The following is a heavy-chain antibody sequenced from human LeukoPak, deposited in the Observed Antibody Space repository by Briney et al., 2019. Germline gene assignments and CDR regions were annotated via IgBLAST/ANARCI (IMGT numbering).Heavy chain of an antibody. CDR1: GFTFSDYY. CDR3: AGETGQRWLQFGHFDY. J-gene: IGHJ4*02. CDR2: ISSSGSTI. Sequence: GGSLRLSCAASGFTFSDYYMSWIRQAPGKGLEWVSYISSSGSTIYYADSVKGRFTISRDNAKNSLYLQMNSLRAEDTAVYYCAGETGQRWLQFGHFDYWGQGTLVTVSS. V-gene: IGHV3-11*04. D-gene: IGHD5-24*01.